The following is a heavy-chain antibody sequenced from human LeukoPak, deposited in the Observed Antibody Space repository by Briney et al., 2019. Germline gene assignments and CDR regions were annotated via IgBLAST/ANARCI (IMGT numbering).Heavy chain of an antibody. CDR1: GGSISSYY. Sequence: SETLSLTCTVSGGSISSYYWSWIRQPAGKGLEWIGRIYTSGSTNYTPSLKSRVTMSVDTSKNQFSLKLSSVTAADTAVYYCARSPLTFIVGAPQYYFDYWGQGTLVTVSS. V-gene: IGHV4-4*07. CDR3: ARSPLTFIVGAPQYYFDY. CDR2: IYTSGST. D-gene: IGHD1-26*01. J-gene: IGHJ4*02.